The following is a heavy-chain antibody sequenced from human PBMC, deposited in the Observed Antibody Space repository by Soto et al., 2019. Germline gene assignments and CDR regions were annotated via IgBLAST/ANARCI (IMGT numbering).Heavy chain of an antibody. CDR3: ARGYDAGCHFGY. V-gene: IGHV3-48*03. CDR1: GFTFSRDE. D-gene: IGHD1-20*01. Sequence: EVQLVESGGGLVQPGGSLRLSCEASGFTFSRDEMNWVRQAPGKRLEWIAYIQNHGYSTHYADSVKGRFTISRDNAKNTLYLQMSSLTAEDTAIYYCARGYDAGCHFGYWGQGVLVTVSS. J-gene: IGHJ4*02. CDR2: IQNHGYST.